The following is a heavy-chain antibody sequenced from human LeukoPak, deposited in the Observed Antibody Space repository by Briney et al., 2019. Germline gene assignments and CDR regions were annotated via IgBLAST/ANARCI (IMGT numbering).Heavy chain of an antibody. V-gene: IGHV4-39*01. D-gene: IGHD3-9*01. CDR1: GGSISSSSYY. J-gene: IGHJ3*02. Sequence: NSSETLSLTCTVSGGSISSSSYYWGWIRQPPGKGLEWIGSIYYSGSTFYNPPLKSRVTISVDTSKNQFSLKLSSVTAADTAVYYCARHTYYDILTGYYSHAFDIWGQGTMVTVSS. CDR3: ARHTYYDILTGYYSHAFDI. CDR2: IYYSGST.